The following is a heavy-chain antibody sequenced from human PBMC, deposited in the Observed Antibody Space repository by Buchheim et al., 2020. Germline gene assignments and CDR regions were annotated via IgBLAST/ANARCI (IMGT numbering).Heavy chain of an antibody. CDR3: AKDPADCSSSSCYYFDY. V-gene: IGHV3-23*04. D-gene: IGHD2-2*01. CDR2: ISASGGST. CDR1: GFTFSSYA. J-gene: IGHJ4*02. Sequence: EVQLVESGGGLVQPGGSLRLSCAASGFTFSSYAISWVRQAPGRGLEWVSTISASGGSTYYADSVKGRFTISRDNSKNTLYLQMNSLRAEDTAVYYCAKDPADCSSSSCYYFDYWGQGTL.